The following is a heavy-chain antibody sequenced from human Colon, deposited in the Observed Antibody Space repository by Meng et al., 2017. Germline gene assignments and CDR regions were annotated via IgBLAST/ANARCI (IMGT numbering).Heavy chain of an antibody. CDR1: GFSFSPYW. J-gene: IGHJ4*02. Sequence: VQLEESGETLVQPGGSLSLSCDASGFSFSPYWMIWVRQAPGQGLVWVSRISSDGSTTHYADSVKGRFTISRDNAKNTLYLQMNSLRAEDTAVYYCGRDYYGIPDYWGQGTLVTVSS. CDR2: ISSDGSTT. D-gene: IGHD3-10*01. CDR3: GRDYYGIPDY. V-gene: IGHV3-74*01.